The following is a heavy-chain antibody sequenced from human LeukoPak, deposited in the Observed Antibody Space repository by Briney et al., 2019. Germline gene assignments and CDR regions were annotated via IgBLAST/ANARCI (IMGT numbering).Heavy chain of an antibody. J-gene: IGHJ4*02. CDR2: ISSSGSTI. D-gene: IGHD3-10*01. CDR1: GFTFSDYY. V-gene: IGHV3-11*01. CDR3: ARARGLWFGELPIGYFDY. Sequence: GGSLRLSCAASGFTFSDYYVSWIRQVPGKGLEWVSYISSSGSTIYYADSVKGRFTISRDNAKNSLYLQMNSLRAEDTAVYYCARARGLWFGELPIGYFDYWGQGTLVTVSS.